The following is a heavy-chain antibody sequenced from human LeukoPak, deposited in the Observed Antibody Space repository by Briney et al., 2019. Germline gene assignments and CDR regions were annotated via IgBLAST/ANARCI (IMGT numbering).Heavy chain of an antibody. CDR1: GGSISSYY. J-gene: IGHJ4*02. CDR2: IYYSGST. D-gene: IGHD6-13*01. Sequence: SETLSLTCTVSGGSISSYYWNWIRQPPGKGLEWIGYIYYSGSTNYNPSLQSRVTMSVDTSKNQFSLKLSSVTAADTAVYYCARGRGSNWYLHYFDYWGQGTLLTVSS. V-gene: IGHV4-59*01. CDR3: ARGRGSNWYLHYFDY.